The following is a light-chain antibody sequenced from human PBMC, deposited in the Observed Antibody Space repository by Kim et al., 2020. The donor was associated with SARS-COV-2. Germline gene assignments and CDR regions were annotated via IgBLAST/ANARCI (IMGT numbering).Light chain of an antibody. CDR2: QAS. J-gene: IGKJ1*01. CDR3: QQYRSHWT. V-gene: IGKV1-5*03. CDR1: QSIDIW. Sequence: SESEGDRVTIACRASQSIDIWLAWYQQVPGKAPKLLIYQASSLESDVPSRFCGSGSGTEFTLTISSLQPDEFATYYCQQYRSHWTFGQGTKVDIK.